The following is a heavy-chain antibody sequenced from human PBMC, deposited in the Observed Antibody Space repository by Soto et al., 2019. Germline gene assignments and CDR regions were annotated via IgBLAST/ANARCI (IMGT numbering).Heavy chain of an antibody. D-gene: IGHD2-15*01. J-gene: IGHJ3*02. Sequence: GESLKISCKGSGYSFTSYWIGWVRQMPGKGLEWMGIIYPGDSDTRYSPSFQGQVTISADKSISTAYLQWSSLKASDTAMYYCARLRRDIEVVVDAPQASDIWGQGTMVIVSS. CDR2: IYPGDSDT. CDR1: GYSFTSYW. V-gene: IGHV5-51*01. CDR3: ARLRRDIEVVVDAPQASDI.